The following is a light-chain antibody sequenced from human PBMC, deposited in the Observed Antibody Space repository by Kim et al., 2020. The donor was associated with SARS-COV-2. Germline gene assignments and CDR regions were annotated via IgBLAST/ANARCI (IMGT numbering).Light chain of an antibody. CDR2: DAA. CDR3: QQQSKWPPAPS. CDR1: HSVSSS. J-gene: IGKJ4*01. Sequence: PGEGTTLSCRTSHSVSSSLAWYQQTRGQAPRLLIYDAAIRATGIPDRFSGSGSGTDFTLTISSLEPEDFAIYYCQQQSKWPPAPSFGGGTKVDIK. V-gene: IGKV3-11*01.